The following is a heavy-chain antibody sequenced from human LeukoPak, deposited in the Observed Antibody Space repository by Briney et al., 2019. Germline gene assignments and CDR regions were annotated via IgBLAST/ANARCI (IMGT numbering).Heavy chain of an antibody. J-gene: IGHJ4*02. D-gene: IGHD6-19*01. CDR1: GFTFSISG. Sequence: GSLRLSCAASGFTFSISGMSWIRQPPGKGLEWIGEINHSGSTNYNPSLKSRVTISVDTSKNQFSLKLSSVTAADTAVYYCARGAVRWSSGRLVLSFDYWGQGTLVTVSS. V-gene: IGHV4-34*01. CDR2: INHSGST. CDR3: ARGAVRWSSGRLVLSFDY.